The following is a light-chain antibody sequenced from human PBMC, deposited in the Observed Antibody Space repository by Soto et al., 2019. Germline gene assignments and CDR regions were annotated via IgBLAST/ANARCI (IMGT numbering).Light chain of an antibody. CDR3: QQRNMWPIT. J-gene: IGKJ5*01. Sequence: ELVMTQSPATLSVSPGARATLSCRASQSFSSNLAWYQQNPGQAPRLLICGASSRATGIPDRFSGSGSGTDFTLTISSLEPEDSAVHYCQQRNMWPITFGQGTRLEIK. CDR2: GAS. CDR1: QSFSSN. V-gene: IGKV3D-15*01.